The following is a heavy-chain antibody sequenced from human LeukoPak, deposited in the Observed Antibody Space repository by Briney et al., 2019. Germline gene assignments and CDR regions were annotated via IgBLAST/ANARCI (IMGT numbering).Heavy chain of an antibody. CDR1: GGSFSGYY. CDR2: INHSGST. Sequence: SETLSLTCAVYGGSFSGYYWSWIRQPPGKGLEWIGEINHSGSTNYNPSLKSRVTMSVDTSKNQFSLKLSSVTAADTAVYYCARADVLYGSGSYVFDPWGQGTLVTVSS. V-gene: IGHV4-34*01. J-gene: IGHJ5*02. CDR3: ARADVLYGSGSYVFDP. D-gene: IGHD3-10*01.